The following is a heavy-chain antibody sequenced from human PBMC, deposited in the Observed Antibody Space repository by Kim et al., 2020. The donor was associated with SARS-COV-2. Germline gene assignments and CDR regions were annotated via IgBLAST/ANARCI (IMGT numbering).Heavy chain of an antibody. CDR1: GFTFGDYA. CDR3: VRLSSYRFDT. Sequence: GGSLRLSCTTSGFTFGDYAMSWIRQGPGRGLECVGFIRSETFGATTEYAASVKGRFTISRDDSNSILYLHMSSLKPDDTAVYYCVRLSSYRFDTWGQGTL. CDR2: IRSETFGATT. V-gene: IGHV3-49*03. J-gene: IGHJ4*02. D-gene: IGHD3-16*02.